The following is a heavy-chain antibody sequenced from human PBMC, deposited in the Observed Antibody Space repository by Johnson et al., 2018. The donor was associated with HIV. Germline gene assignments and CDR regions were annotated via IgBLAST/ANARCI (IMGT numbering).Heavy chain of an antibody. V-gene: IGHV3-30*04. J-gene: IGHJ3*02. CDR1: GFTFSSYA. CDR2: ISYDGSNK. Sequence: VQLVESGGGVVQPGRSLRLSCAASGFTFSSYAMHWVRQAPGKGLEWVAVISYDGSNKYYADSVKGRFTISRDNSKNTLYLQMSSLRAEDMAVYYCARLKGYDFGRGDAFDIWGQGTMVTVSS. CDR3: ARLKGYDFGRGDAFDI. D-gene: IGHD3-3*01.